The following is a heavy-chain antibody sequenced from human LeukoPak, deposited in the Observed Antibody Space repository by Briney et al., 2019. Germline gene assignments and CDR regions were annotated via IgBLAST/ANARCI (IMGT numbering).Heavy chain of an antibody. J-gene: IGHJ4*02. CDR3: ASSSSWYVEDY. CDR2: ISSSSSYI. V-gene: IGHV3-21*01. CDR1: GCTSSSYS. Sequence: GGSLRLSCADSGCTSSSYSMNWVRQAPGKGLEWVSSISSSSSYIYYADSVKGRFTISRDNAKNSLYLQMNSLRAEDTAVYYCASSSSWYVEDYWGQGTLVTVSS. D-gene: IGHD6-13*01.